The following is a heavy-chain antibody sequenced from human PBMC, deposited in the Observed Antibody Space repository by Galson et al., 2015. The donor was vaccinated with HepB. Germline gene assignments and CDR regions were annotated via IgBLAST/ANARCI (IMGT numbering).Heavy chain of an antibody. D-gene: IGHD3-10*01. CDR2: ISSSSSYI. CDR3: ARAPRYGGYFDY. V-gene: IGHV3-21*01. J-gene: IGHJ4*02. Sequence: SLRLSCAASGFTFSSYSMNWVRQAPGKGLEWVSSISSSSSYIYYADSVKGRFTISRDNAKNSLYLQMNSLRAEDTAVYYCARAPRYGGYFDYWGQGTLVTVSS. CDR1: GFTFSSYS.